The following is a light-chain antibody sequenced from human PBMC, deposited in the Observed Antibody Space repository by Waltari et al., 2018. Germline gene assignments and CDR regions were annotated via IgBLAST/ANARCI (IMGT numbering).Light chain of an antibody. Sequence: AIRMTQSPSSFSASTGDRVTITCRASQGISSYLAWYQQKPGKAPKLLIYAASTLQSGVPSRFIGSGSGTEFTLTISCLQSEDFATYYCQQYYSYPRITFGQGTRLEIK. CDR1: QGISSY. CDR2: AAS. V-gene: IGKV1-8*01. CDR3: QQYYSYPRIT. J-gene: IGKJ5*01.